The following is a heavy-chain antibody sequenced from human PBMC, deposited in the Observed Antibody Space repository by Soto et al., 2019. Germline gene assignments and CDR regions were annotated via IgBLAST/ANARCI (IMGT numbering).Heavy chain of an antibody. CDR1: AFTSRNYA. CDR2: FDFNSGRT. D-gene: IGHD3-16*01. CDR3: TKDLVPGGADV. V-gene: IGHV3-9*02. J-gene: IGHJ6*02. Sequence: SLRLSCVVSAFTSRNYAIHWTRQAPGKGLEWVSGFDFNSGRTGYADSVKGRFTISRDNAKNSLSLEMKSLRVEDTALYYCTKDLVPGGADVWGQGTKVTVSS.